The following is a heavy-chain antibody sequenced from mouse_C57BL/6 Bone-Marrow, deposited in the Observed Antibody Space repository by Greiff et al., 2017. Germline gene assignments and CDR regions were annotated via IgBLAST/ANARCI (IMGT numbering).Heavy chain of an antibody. CDR3: GTVVDYYAMDY. D-gene: IGHD1-1*01. CDR2: IDPNCGGT. CDR1: GYTFTSYW. Sequence: QVQLQQPGAELVKPGASVKLSCKASGYTFTSYWMHWVKQRPGRGFEWIGRIDPNCGGTKYNEKFKSKATLTVDKPSSTAYMQLSSLTSEDSAVYYCGTVVDYYAMDYWGQGTSVTVSS. J-gene: IGHJ4*01. V-gene: IGHV1-72*01.